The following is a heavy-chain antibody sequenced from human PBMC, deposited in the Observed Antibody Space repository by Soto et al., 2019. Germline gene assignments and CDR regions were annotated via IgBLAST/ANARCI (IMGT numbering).Heavy chain of an antibody. CDR3: ARGSYRAFDY. CDR1: EISVSSNY. D-gene: IGHD3-10*01. Sequence: GVTRRLSGAASEISVSSNYLSWVRQAPGKGLEWVSGIYAGGATYYADSVKGRFTISRDNSKNTLFLQMNSLRVEDTAVYYCARGSYRAFDYWGQGTLVTVSS. J-gene: IGHJ4*02. V-gene: IGHV3-53*01. CDR2: IYAGGAT.